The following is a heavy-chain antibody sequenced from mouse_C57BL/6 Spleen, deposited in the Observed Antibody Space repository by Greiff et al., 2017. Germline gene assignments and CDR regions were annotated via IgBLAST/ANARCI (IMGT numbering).Heavy chain of an antibody. CDR2: MYPGDGDT. CDR1: GYAFSSSW. J-gene: IGHJ1*03. CDR3: ARDVGYDGYWYFDV. D-gene: IGHD2-2*01. V-gene: IGHV1-82*01. Sequence: VQLQESGPELVKPGASVTISCKASGYAFSSSWMNWVKQRPGKGLEWIGRMYPGDGDTNYNGKFKGKATLTADKSTSTAYMQLSSLTSEDSAVYFCARDVGYDGYWYFDVWGTGTTVTVSS.